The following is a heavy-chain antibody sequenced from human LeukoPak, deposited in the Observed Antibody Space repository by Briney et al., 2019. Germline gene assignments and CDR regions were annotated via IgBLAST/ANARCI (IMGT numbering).Heavy chain of an antibody. CDR2: TNSGGATT. D-gene: IGHD2-8*01. CDR1: GFSFRTSA. V-gene: IGHV3-23*01. CDR3: AKQSYARSLGE. J-gene: IGHJ4*02. Sequence: GGSLRLSCAASGFSFRTSAMSWVRRAPGKGLEWISTTNSGGATTDYAESVKGRFTISRDNSKNILYLQMSSLRVEDTAMYYCAKQSYARSLGEGGPGTLVTVSS.